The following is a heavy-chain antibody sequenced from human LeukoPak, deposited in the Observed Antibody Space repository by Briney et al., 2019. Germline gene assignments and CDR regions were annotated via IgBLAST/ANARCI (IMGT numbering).Heavy chain of an antibody. J-gene: IGHJ4*02. V-gene: IGHV4-59*01. CDR3: ARVPDSSGYFYYFDY. Sequence: SETLSLTCSVSGGSISSYYWSWIRQPPGKGLEWIGYISYSGGTTYNPSLKSRVTISLDTSKNQFSLKLSSATAADTALFYCARVPDSSGYFYYFDYWGQGTLVTVSS. D-gene: IGHD3-22*01. CDR1: GGSISSYY. CDR2: ISYSGGT.